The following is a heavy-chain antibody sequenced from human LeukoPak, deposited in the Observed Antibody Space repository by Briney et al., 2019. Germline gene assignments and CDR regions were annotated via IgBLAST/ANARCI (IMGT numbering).Heavy chain of an antibody. CDR3: ARDQGKGSGSYYGMDF. CDR1: GFTFSSHG. CDR2: IWYDGSNK. D-gene: IGHD3-10*01. V-gene: IGHV3-33*01. J-gene: IGHJ4*02. Sequence: GRSLRLSCAASGFTFSSHGMHWVRQAPGKGLEWVALIWYDGSNKYNADSVKGRFTISRDNSKSTLYLQMNSLRAEDTAVYYCARDQGKGSGSYYGMDFWGQGSLVTVSS.